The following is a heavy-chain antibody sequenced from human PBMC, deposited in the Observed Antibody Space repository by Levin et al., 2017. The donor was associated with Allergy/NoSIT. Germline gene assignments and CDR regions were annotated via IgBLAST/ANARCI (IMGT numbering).Heavy chain of an antibody. D-gene: IGHD5-24*01. CDR3: ASGPISDF. J-gene: IGHJ4*02. Sequence: GGSLRLSCEASGFTFSTYEMTWVRQAPGKGLEWVSYINEGGDTIYYAAPVKGRFTISRDNAKNSLYLQMNSLRAEDTAIYYCASGPISDFWGQGTLVTVSS. CDR1: GFTFSTYE. CDR2: INEGGDTI. V-gene: IGHV3-48*03.